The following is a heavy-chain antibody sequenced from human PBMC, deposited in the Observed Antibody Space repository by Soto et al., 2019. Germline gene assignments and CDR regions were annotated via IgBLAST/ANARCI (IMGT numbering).Heavy chain of an antibody. V-gene: IGHV1-2*04. J-gene: IGHJ6*03. CDR1: GYTFTGYY. CDR3: ARYSSSSLHGTLQLYYYYYMDV. D-gene: IGHD6-6*01. CDR2: INPNSGGT. Sequence: GASVKVSCKASGYTFTGYYMHWVRQAPGQGLEWMGWINPNSGGTNYAQKFQGWVTMTRNTSISTAYMELSRLRSEDTAVYYCARYSSSSLHGTLQLYYYYYMDVWGKGTTVTVSS.